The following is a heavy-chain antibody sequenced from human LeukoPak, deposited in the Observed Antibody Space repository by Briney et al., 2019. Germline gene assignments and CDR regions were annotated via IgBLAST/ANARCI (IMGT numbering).Heavy chain of an antibody. CDR1: GFTFSSYG. J-gene: IGHJ3*02. CDR3: AKDRNRNWNYLDSQAFDI. V-gene: IGHV3-30*02. D-gene: IGHD1-7*01. Sequence: GGSLRLSCAASGFTFSSYGMHWVRQAPGKGLEWVAFIRYDGSNKYYADSVKGRFTISRDNSKNTLYLQMNSLRAEDTAVYYCAKDRNRNWNYLDSQAFDIWGQGTMVTVSS. CDR2: IRYDGSNK.